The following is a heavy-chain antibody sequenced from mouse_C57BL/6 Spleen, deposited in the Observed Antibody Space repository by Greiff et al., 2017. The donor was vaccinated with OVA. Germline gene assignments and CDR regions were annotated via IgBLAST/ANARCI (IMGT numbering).Heavy chain of an antibody. D-gene: IGHD3-3*01. CDR3: ARAGDAEYYFDD. V-gene: IGHV5-6*01. CDR1: GFTFSSYG. CDR2: ISSGGSYT. J-gene: IGHJ2*01. Sequence: EVQGVESGGDLVKPGGSLKLSCAASGFTFSSYGMSWVRQTPDKRLEWVATISSGGSYTSYPDSVKGRFTISRDNAKNTLYLQMSRLKSEDTAMYYCARAGDAEYYFDDWGQGTTRTVSS.